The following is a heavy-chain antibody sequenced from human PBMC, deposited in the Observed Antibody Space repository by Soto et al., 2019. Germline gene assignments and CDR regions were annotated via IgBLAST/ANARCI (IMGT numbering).Heavy chain of an antibody. D-gene: IGHD6-13*01. CDR3: AKDASQSDTSSWYY. J-gene: IGHJ4*02. V-gene: IGHV3-23*01. CDR2: ISGSGGST. Sequence: PGGSLRLSCAASGFTFSSYAMNWVRQAPGKGLEWVSSISGSGGSTHYADSVKGRFTISRDNSKNTLYLQMNSLRAEDTAVYYCAKDASQSDTSSWYYWGQGTLVTVTS. CDR1: GFTFSSYA.